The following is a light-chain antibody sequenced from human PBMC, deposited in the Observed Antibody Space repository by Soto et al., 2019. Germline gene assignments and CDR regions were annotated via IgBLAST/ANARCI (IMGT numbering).Light chain of an antibody. CDR2: GAS. V-gene: IGKV3-20*01. CDR3: QQYGSSPPFT. CDR1: QSVSSSY. Sequence: EIVLTQSPGTLSLSPGERATLSCRASQSVSSSYLAWYQQKPGQAPRLLIYGASSRATGIPDRFGGSGSGTDFTLTISRLEPEDFVVYYCQQYGSSPPFTFGHGTKVEIK. J-gene: IGKJ1*01.